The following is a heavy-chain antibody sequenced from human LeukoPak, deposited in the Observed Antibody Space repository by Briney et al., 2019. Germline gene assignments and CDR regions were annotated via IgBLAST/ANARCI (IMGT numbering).Heavy chain of an antibody. J-gene: IGHJ4*02. CDR2: INHSGST. CDR1: GGSFSGYY. CDR3: ARWGLWGSRYLDY. V-gene: IGHV4-34*01. Sequence: SETLSLTCAVYGGSFSGYYWSWIRQPPGKGLEWIGEINHSGSTNYNPSLKSRVTISVDTSKNQFSLKLSSVTAADTAVYYCARWGLWGSRYLDYWGQGTLVTVSS. D-gene: IGHD7-27*01.